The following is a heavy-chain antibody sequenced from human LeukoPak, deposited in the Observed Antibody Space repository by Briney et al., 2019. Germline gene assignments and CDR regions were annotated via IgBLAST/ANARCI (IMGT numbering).Heavy chain of an antibody. CDR2: IYYSGST. J-gene: IGHJ4*02. V-gene: IGHV4-30-4*08. CDR1: GGSISSGDYY. D-gene: IGHD3-3*01. Sequence: SQTLSLTCTVSGGSISSGDYYWSWIRQPPGKGLEWIGYIYYSGSTYYNPSLKSRVTISVDTSKNQFSLKLSSVTAADTAVYYCARDPKNSGYSTGDYWGQGTLVTVSS. CDR3: ARDPKNSGYSTGDY.